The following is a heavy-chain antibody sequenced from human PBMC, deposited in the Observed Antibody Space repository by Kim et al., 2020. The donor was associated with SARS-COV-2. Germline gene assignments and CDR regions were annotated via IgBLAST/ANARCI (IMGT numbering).Heavy chain of an antibody. Sequence: QNFQGRVTITADKSTSTTDMELSSLRSEDTAVYYCARDENGWGRNWYFDLWGRGTLVTVSS. J-gene: IGHJ2*01. CDR3: ARDENGWGRNWYFDL. V-gene: IGHV1-69*04. D-gene: IGHD3-16*01.